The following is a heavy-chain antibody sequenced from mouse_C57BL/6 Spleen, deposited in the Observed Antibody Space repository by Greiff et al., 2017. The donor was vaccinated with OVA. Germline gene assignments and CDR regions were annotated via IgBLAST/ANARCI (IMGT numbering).Heavy chain of an antibody. CDR1: GYTFTSYW. CDR3: ARRGGYYGSSYDAMDY. Sequence: QVQLQQSGTELVKPGASVKLSCKASGYTFTSYWMHWVKQRPGQGLEWIGNINTSNGGTNYNEKFKSKATLTVDKSSSTAYMQISSLTSEDSAVYYCARRGGYYGSSYDAMDYWGQGTSVTVAS. CDR2: INTSNGGT. V-gene: IGHV1-53*01. J-gene: IGHJ4*01. D-gene: IGHD1-1*01.